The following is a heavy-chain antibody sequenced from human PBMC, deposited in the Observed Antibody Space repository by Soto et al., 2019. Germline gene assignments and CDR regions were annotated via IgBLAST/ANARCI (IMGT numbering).Heavy chain of an antibody. CDR1: GYTLTELS. D-gene: IGHD2-2*01. CDR3: ATRAYCSSTSCSSFDY. CDR2: FDPEDGET. J-gene: IGHJ4*02. Sequence: SCKVSGYTLTELSMHWVRQAPGKGLEWMGGFDPEDGETIYAQKFQGRVTMTEDTSTDTAYMELSSLRSEDTAVYYCATRAYCSSTSCSSFDYWGQGTQVTVSS. V-gene: IGHV1-24*01.